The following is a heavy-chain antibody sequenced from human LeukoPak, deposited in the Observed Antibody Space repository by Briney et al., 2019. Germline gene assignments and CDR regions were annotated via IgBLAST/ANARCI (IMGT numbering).Heavy chain of an antibody. CDR2: IYTSGST. CDR1: GGSISSYY. V-gene: IGHV4-4*07. CDR3: ARDPAGYSSGWSSDY. Sequence: SETLSLTCTVSGGSISSYYWSWIRQPAGKGLDWIGRIYTSGSTNYNPSLKSRVTMSVDTSKNQFSLKLSSVTAADTAVYYCARDPAGYSSGWSSDYWGQGTLVTVSS. D-gene: IGHD6-19*01. J-gene: IGHJ4*02.